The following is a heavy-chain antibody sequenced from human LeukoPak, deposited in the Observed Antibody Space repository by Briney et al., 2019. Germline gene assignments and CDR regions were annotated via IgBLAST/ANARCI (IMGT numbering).Heavy chain of an antibody. V-gene: IGHV4-34*01. CDR2: TNHSGST. D-gene: IGHD3-3*01. CDR1: GWSFSGYY. J-gene: IGHJ4*02. CDR3: ARGRPSNDFWSGYYGAGTYFDY. Sequence: PSETLSLTCAVYGWSFSGYYGSWIRQPPGKGLECIGETNHSGSTNYNPSLKSRVTISVDTSKNQFSLKLSSVTAADTAVYYCARGRPSNDFWSGYYGAGTYFDYWGQGTLVTVSS.